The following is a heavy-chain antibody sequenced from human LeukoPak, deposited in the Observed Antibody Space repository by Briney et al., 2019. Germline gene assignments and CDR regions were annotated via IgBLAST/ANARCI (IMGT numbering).Heavy chain of an antibody. J-gene: IGHJ4*02. CDR1: GFTFDDYG. CDR3: ASALIYSSSWYLIGYYFDY. D-gene: IGHD6-13*01. CDR2: INWNGGST. Sequence: PGGSLRLSCAASGFTFDDYGMSWVRQAPGKGLEWVSGINWNGGSTGYADSVKGRSTISRDNAKNSLYLQMNSLRAEDTAVYYCASALIYSSSWYLIGYYFDYWGQGTLVTVSS. V-gene: IGHV3-20*04.